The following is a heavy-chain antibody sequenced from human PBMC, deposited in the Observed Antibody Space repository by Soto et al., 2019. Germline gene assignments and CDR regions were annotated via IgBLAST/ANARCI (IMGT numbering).Heavy chain of an antibody. CDR3: TREIVPAYYYYGMDV. V-gene: IGHV3-33*01. CDR1: RFTLSSHG. Sequence: QVQLVESGGGVVQPGRSLRLSCAASRFTLSSHGMHWVRQAPGKGLEWVAIIWYDGSSKYYADSVKGRFTISRDSSNNTLYLQMHSLRAEDTAVYYCTREIVPAYYYYGMDVWGQGTTVTVSS. J-gene: IGHJ6*02. CDR2: IWYDGSSK. D-gene: IGHD2-2*01.